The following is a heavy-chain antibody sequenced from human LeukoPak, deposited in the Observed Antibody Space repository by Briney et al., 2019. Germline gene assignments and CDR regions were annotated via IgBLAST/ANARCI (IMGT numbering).Heavy chain of an antibody. D-gene: IGHD4-17*01. CDR3: ARGGYGDYAFDY. V-gene: IGHV1-3*01. CDR1: GYTFTSYA. Sequence: ASVKVSCKASGYTFTSYAMHWVRQAPGQRLEWMGWINAGNGNTKYSQKFRGRVTITRDTSASTAYMELSSLRSEDTAVYYCARGGYGDYAFDYWGQGTLVTVSS. CDR2: INAGNGNT. J-gene: IGHJ4*02.